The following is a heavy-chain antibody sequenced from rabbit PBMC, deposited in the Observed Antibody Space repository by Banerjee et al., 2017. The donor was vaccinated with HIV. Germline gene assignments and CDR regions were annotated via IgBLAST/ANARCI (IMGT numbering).Heavy chain of an antibody. CDR1: GFSFSSVY. CDR3: ARATRTMLINL. D-gene: IGHD2-1*01. Sequence: QLVESGGDLVKPGASLTLTCTASGFSFSSVYMTWVRQAPGKGLEWIGYIDPIFGSTYYASWVNGRFTISSHNAQNTLYLQLNSLTAADTATYFCARATRTMLINLWGPGTLVTVS. CDR2: IDPIFGST. V-gene: IGHV1S7*01. J-gene: IGHJ4*01.